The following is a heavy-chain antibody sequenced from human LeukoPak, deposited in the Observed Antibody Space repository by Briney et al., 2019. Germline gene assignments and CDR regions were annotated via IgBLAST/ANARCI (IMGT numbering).Heavy chain of an antibody. J-gene: IGHJ3*02. D-gene: IGHD3-10*01. Sequence: KRGESLKISCKGSGYSFTSYWIGWVRQMPGKGLEWLGIIYPGDSETRYSPSFQGQVTISADKSISTAYLQWSSLKASDTAMYYCVTYTMVRGVTFAFDIWGQGTMVTVSS. CDR3: VTYTMVRGVTFAFDI. V-gene: IGHV5-51*01. CDR2: IYPGDSET. CDR1: GYSFTSYW.